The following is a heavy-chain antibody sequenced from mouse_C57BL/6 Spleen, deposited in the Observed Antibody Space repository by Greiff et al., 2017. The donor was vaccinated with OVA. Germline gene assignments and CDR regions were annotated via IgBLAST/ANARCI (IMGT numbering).Heavy chain of an antibody. CDR1: GYTFTSSW. D-gene: IGHD2-4*01. J-gene: IGHJ3*01. CDR2: LDPSASYT. CDR3: ARYDYGFAY. V-gene: IGHV1-69*01. Sequence: QVQLQQPGAELVMPGASVKLSCKASGYTFTSSWMHLVKQRPGQGLEWIGELDPSASYTNYNQKFKVKSTLTVDKSSSTAYMQLSSLTSEDSAVYYCARYDYGFAYWGQGTLVTVSA.